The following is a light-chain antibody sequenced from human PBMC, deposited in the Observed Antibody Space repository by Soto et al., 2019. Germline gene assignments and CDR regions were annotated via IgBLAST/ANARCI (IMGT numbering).Light chain of an antibody. V-gene: IGKV3-20*01. CDR3: QQYEDSVLYT. CDR1: QSVRSSF. Sequence: EIVLTQSPGTLSLSPGERATLSCRASQSVRSSFFAWYQQKPGQAPRLLIYDVSIRATGTPDRFSGSGSGTYFTLTINRLEPEDFAMYYCQQYEDSVLYTFGQGTKLEI. CDR2: DVS. J-gene: IGKJ2*01.